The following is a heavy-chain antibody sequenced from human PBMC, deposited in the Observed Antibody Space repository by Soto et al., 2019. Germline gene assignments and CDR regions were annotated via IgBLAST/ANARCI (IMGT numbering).Heavy chain of an antibody. Sequence: GGSLRLSCAASGFTFRSFTMNWVHQAPGKGLEWVSTISSNSAYIYYTDALRGRFTISRDNAKNSLHLQMNSLRAEDTAAYYCTRDASRDSSARGWFDPWGPGTLVTVSS. V-gene: IGHV3-21*01. J-gene: IGHJ5*02. CDR3: TRDASRDSSARGWFDP. CDR1: GFTFRSFT. D-gene: IGHD6-13*01. CDR2: ISSNSAYI.